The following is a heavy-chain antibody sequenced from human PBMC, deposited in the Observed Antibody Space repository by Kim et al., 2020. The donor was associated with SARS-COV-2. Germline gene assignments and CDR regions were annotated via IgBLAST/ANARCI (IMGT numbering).Heavy chain of an antibody. Sequence: GVSLRLSCAASGFTFSSYGMHWVRQAPGKGLEWVAVISYDGSNKYYADSVKGRFTISRDNSKNTLYLQMNSLRAEDTAVYYCAKDYAVVPAAIAEAGGMDVWGQGTTVTVSS. J-gene: IGHJ6*02. V-gene: IGHV3-30*18. CDR2: ISYDGSNK. CDR1: GFTFSSYG. D-gene: IGHD2-2*01. CDR3: AKDYAVVPAAIAEAGGMDV.